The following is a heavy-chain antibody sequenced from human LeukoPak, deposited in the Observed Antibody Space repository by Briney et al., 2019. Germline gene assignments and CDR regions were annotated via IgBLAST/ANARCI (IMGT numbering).Heavy chain of an antibody. CDR2: IFYSGST. CDR3: ARDRATYGDNAFDI. J-gene: IGHJ3*02. CDR1: GGSISSYY. D-gene: IGHD4-17*01. V-gene: IGHV4-59*01. Sequence: SETLSLTCTVSGGSISSYYWSWIRQSPGKGLEWMGYIFYSGSTNYNPSLKSRVTISVDTSRNHFSLKLSSVTAADTAIYYCARDRATYGDNAFDIWGQGTMVTVSS.